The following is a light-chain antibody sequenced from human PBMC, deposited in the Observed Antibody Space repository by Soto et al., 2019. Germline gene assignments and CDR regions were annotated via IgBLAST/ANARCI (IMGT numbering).Light chain of an antibody. CDR3: QTWGTGIQV. CDR1: SGHSSYA. Sequence: QPVLTQSPSASASLGASVKLTCTLSSGHSSYAIAWHQQQPEKGPRYLMKLNSDGSHSKGDGIPDRFSGSSSGAERYLPISSLRSEEEAAYSCQTWGTGIQVFGGGPKLT. J-gene: IGLJ2*01. V-gene: IGLV4-69*01. CDR2: LNSDGSH.